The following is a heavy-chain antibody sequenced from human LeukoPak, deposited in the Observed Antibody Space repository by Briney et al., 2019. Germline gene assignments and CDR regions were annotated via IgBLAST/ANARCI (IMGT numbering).Heavy chain of an antibody. CDR2: IYTSGST. CDR1: GGSISSGSYY. D-gene: IGHD6-19*01. V-gene: IGHV4-61*02. Sequence: KSSETLSLTCTVSGGSISSGSYYWSWIRQPAGKGLEWIGRIYTSGSTNYNPSLKSRVTISVDTSKNQFSLKLSSVTAADTAVYYCARASSGWFRRGPGDAFDIWGQGTMVTVSS. J-gene: IGHJ3*02. CDR3: ARASSGWFRRGPGDAFDI.